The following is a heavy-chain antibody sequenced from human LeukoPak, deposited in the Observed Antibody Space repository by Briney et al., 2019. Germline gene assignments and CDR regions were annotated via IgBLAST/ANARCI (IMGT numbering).Heavy chain of an antibody. J-gene: IGHJ3*02. CDR1: GFSLRTGGVG. CDR2: IYWDDDK. Sequence: SGPTLVNPTQTLTLTCTFSGFSLRTGGVGVGWNRQPPGKALEWLALIYWDDDKRYSPSLKSRLTITKGTSKNQVVLTMTNMDPVDTATYYCALTPDAFDIWGQGTMVTVSS. D-gene: IGHD3-16*01. CDR3: ALTPDAFDI. V-gene: IGHV2-5*02.